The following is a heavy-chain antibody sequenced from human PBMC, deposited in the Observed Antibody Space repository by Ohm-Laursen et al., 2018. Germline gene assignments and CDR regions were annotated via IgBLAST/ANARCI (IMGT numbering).Heavy chain of an antibody. D-gene: IGHD2-21*01. V-gene: IGHV3-7*01. Sequence: SLRLSCTASGFDFSRYWMSWVRQAPGKGLECVAYIKQGGSERFYADSVKGRLTISRDNSKNSLFLQMNSLRADDTAIYYCARGRAYMDVWGQGTTVTVSS. CDR3: ARGRAYMDV. CDR1: GFDFSRYW. CDR2: IKQGGSER. J-gene: IGHJ6*02.